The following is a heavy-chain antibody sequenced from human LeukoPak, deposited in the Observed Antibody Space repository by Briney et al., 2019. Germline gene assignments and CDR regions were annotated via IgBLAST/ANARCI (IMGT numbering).Heavy chain of an antibody. Sequence: SETLSLTCTVSGGSIGSGDYYWSWIRQPPGKGLEWIGYIYYSGSTYYNPSLKSRVTISVDTSKNQFSLKLSSVTAADTAVYYCASTYYDILTGPGRFDPWGQGTLVTVSS. V-gene: IGHV4-30-4*01. J-gene: IGHJ5*02. D-gene: IGHD3-9*01. CDR3: ASTYYDILTGPGRFDP. CDR1: GGSIGSGDYY. CDR2: IYYSGST.